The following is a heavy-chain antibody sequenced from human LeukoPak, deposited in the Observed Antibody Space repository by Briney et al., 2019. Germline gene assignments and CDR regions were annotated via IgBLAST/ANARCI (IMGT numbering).Heavy chain of an antibody. V-gene: IGHV3-30*02. D-gene: IGHD4-23*01. Sequence: GGSLRLSCAASGFTFSSYGMHWARQAPGKGLEWVTFIWFDGSDKYYADSVKGRFTISRDNSKNTLYLQMNSLRAEDTAVYYCACDYGGNSGVDYWGQGTLVTVSS. CDR3: ACDYGGNSGVDY. CDR2: IWFDGSDK. CDR1: GFTFSSYG. J-gene: IGHJ4*02.